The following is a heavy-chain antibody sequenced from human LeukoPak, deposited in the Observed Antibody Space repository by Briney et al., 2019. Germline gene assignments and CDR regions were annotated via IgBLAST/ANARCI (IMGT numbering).Heavy chain of an antibody. V-gene: IGHV4-30-4*01. CDR1: GGSISSGDYY. Sequence: SQTLSLTCTVSGGSISSGDYYWSWIRQPPGKGLEWIGYIYHSGSTYYNPSLKSRVTMSVDTSKNQFSLKLSSVTAADTAVYYCARGSGYDFLNGYLVAPRSIDYWGQGALVTVSS. D-gene: IGHD3-3*01. J-gene: IGHJ4*02. CDR2: IYHSGST. CDR3: ARGSGYDFLNGYLVAPRSIDY.